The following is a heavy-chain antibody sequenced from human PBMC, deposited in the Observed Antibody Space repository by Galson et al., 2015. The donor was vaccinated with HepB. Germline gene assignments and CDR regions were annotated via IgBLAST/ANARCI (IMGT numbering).Heavy chain of an antibody. J-gene: IGHJ4*02. V-gene: IGHV1-24*01. CDR3: ATGGAVVTMYYFDY. D-gene: IGHD4-23*01. Sequence: SVKVSCKVSGYTLTELSMHWVRQAPGKGLEWMGGFDPEDGETIYEQKFQGRVTMTEDTSTDTAYMELSSLRSEDTAVYYCATGGAVVTMYYFDYWGQGTLVTVSS. CDR2: FDPEDGET. CDR1: GYTLTELS.